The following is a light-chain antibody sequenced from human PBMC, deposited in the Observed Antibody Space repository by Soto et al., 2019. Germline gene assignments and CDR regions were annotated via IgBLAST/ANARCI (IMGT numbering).Light chain of an antibody. J-gene: IGKJ1*01. V-gene: IGKV3-11*01. CDR2: DAS. CDR1: QSVSNN. Sequence: EIVLTQSPATLSLSPGERATLSCRASQSVSNNFAWYQQKPGQAPRLLIYDASNRATGIPARFSGSGSGPDFTLTSSSLEPEDFEVYYCQERSNRPLTFGHGTKVGIK. CDR3: QERSNRPLT.